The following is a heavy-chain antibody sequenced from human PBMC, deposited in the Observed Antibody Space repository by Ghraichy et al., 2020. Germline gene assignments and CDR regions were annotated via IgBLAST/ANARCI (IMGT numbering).Heavy chain of an antibody. V-gene: IGHV3-7*01. CDR1: GFTFSSYW. CDR3: ASNRWG. CDR2: INTDGSNK. Sequence: GGSLRLSCAASGFTFSSYWVYWVRQAPGKGLEWVANINTDGSNKYYVDSVKGRFTISRDNAKNSLFLLMNSLRAEDTAVYYCASNRWGWGQGTLVTVSS. D-gene: IGHD2/OR15-2a*01. J-gene: IGHJ4*02.